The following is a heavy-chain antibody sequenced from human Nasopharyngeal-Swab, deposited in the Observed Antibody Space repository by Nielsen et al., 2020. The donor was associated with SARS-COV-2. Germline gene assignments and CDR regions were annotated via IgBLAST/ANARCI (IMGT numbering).Heavy chain of an antibody. CDR2: IYSGGGS. CDR3: TREDRYASGSFDH. Sequence: VRQALGKGLEWVSVIYSGGGSYYADSVKGRFTISRDNFKNMLYLQMNSLRAEDTAMYYCTREDRYASGSFDHWGQGTLVTVSS. V-gene: IGHV3-53*01. D-gene: IGHD3-10*01. J-gene: IGHJ4*02.